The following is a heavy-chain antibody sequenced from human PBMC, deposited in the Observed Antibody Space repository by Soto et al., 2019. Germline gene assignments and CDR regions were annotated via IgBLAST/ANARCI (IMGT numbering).Heavy chain of an antibody. CDR2: INAGNGNT. J-gene: IGHJ3*01. Sequence: QVQLVQSGAEVKKPGASVKVSCKASEYTFTTYAIHWVRQAPGQRLEWMGWINAGNGNTKYSQKFQGRVTITRDTSASTAYMELSSLTSEDTAVYYCAGDNGAGDYPWGQGTMVTVSS. D-gene: IGHD4-17*01. V-gene: IGHV1-3*01. CDR3: AGDNGAGDYP. CDR1: EYTFTTYA.